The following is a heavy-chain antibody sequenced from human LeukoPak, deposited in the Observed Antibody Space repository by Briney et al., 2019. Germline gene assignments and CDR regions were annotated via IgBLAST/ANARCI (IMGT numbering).Heavy chain of an antibody. D-gene: IGHD4-11*01. J-gene: IGHJ6*03. CDR1: GGSISSSY. Sequence: SETLSLTCTVSGGSISSSYWSWIRQPAGKGLEWIGRIFISGSTNYNPSLKSRVTISVDKSKNQFSLKLTSVTAADTAVYYCAREGTTATSTRYYYYTDVWGKGTSVTVS. V-gene: IGHV4-4*07. CDR2: IFISGST. CDR3: AREGTTATSTRYYYYTDV.